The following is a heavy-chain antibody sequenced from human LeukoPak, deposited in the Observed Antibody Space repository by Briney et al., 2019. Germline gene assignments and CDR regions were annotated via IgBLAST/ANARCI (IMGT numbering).Heavy chain of an antibody. CDR3: AREGYDILTALVGSYYYYGMDV. Sequence: GSLRLSCAASGFTFSSYAMHWVRQAPGKGLEWVAVISYDGSNKYYADSVKGRFTISRDNSKYTLYLQMNSLRAEDTAVYYCAREGYDILTALVGSYYYYGMDVWGQGTTVTVSS. CDR1: GFTFSSYA. J-gene: IGHJ6*02. V-gene: IGHV3-30*04. CDR2: ISYDGSNK. D-gene: IGHD3-9*01.